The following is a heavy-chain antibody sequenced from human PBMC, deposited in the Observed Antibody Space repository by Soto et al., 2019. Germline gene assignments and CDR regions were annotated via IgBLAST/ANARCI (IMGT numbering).Heavy chain of an antibody. D-gene: IGHD3-10*01. V-gene: IGHV1-8*01. CDR1: GYTFTSYD. Sequence: QVQLVQSGAEVKKPGASVKVSCKASGYTFTSYDIHWVRQATGQGLEWMGWMNPNRGNTGYAQTFQGSVAMTRNTAISTAYMELSSLRSEDTAVYYCAGGVVRGPHLPHGYGGQGTLVTVSS. J-gene: IGHJ4*02. CDR2: MNPNRGNT. CDR3: AGGVVRGPHLPHGY.